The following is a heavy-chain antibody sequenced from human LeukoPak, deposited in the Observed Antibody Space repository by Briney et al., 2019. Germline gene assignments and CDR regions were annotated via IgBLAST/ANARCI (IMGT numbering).Heavy chain of an antibody. CDR1: GYTFTGYY. CDR2: IIPIFGTA. CDR3: ARAVTYCSGGSSYGPPFAHFDY. Sequence: SVTVSCKASGYTFTGYYMHWVRQAPGQGLEWMGGIIPIFGTANYAQKFQGRVTITADKSTSTAYLELSSLRSEDTAVYYCARAVTYCSGGSSYGPPFAHFDYWGQGTLVTVSS. J-gene: IGHJ4*02. D-gene: IGHD2-15*01. V-gene: IGHV1-69*06.